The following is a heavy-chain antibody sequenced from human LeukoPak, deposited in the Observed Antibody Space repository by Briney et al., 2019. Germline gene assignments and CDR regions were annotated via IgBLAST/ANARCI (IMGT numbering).Heavy chain of an antibody. J-gene: IGHJ4*02. CDR1: GFTFSSYA. CDR2: ISYDGTNK. V-gene: IGHV3-30-3*01. CDR3: ARDTIARDYAYNFDY. Sequence: PAGGSLRLSCAASGFTFSSYAMHWVRQAPGKGLEWVAVISYDGTNKYYADSVKGRFTISRDNSKNTLYLQMNSLRAEDTAVYYCARDTIARDYAYNFDYWGQGTLVTVSS. D-gene: IGHD4-17*01.